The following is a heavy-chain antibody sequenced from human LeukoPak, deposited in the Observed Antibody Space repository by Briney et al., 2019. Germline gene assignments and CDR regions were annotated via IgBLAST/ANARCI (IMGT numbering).Heavy chain of an antibody. CDR2: ITSSSSYI. CDR3: AGGLWYASGSDY. Sequence: GGSLRLSCAASGFTFSSYSMNRVRQAPGKGLEWVSSITSSSSYIYYADSVKGRFTISRDNAKNSLYLQMNSLRAVDTAVYYCAGGLWYASGSDYWGQGTLVTVSS. V-gene: IGHV3-21*01. D-gene: IGHD3-10*01. CDR1: GFTFSSYS. J-gene: IGHJ4*02.